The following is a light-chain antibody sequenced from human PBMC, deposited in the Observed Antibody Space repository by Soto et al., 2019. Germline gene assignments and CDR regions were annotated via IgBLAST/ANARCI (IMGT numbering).Light chain of an antibody. CDR3: SSYTSSSTPLV. J-gene: IGLJ1*01. Sequence: QSALTQPASVSGSPGQSITISCTGASSDVVSYNYVSWYQQHSGKAPKLMIYDVSNRPSGVSNRFSGSKSGNTASLTISGLQAEDEADYYCSSYTSSSTPLVFGTGTKVTVL. CDR2: DVS. CDR1: SSDVVSYNY. V-gene: IGLV2-14*01.